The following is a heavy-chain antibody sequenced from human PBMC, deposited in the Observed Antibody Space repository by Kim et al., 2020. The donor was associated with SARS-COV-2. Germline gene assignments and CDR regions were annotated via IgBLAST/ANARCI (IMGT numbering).Heavy chain of an antibody. Sequence: GGSLRLSCAASGFTFSNYGTHWVRQAPGKGLEWVAGISYDGSNKYYADAVKGRFTISSDNSKNTLYLQMNSLRAEDTAVYYCAKEDALLWFGELNLDYWGQGTLVPVSS. CDR1: GFTFSNYG. V-gene: IGHV3-30*18. CDR2: ISYDGSNK. J-gene: IGHJ4*02. D-gene: IGHD3-10*01. CDR3: AKEDALLWFGELNLDY.